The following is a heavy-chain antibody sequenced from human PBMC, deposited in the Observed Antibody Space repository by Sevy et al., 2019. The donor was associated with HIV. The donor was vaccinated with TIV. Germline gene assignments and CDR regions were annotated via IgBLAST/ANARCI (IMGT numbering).Heavy chain of an antibody. CDR1: GFTFSSYA. D-gene: IGHD3-22*01. Sequence: GGSLRLSCAASGFTFSSYAMHWVRQAPGKGLEWVAVISYDGSNKYYADSVKGRFTISRDNSKNTRYLQMNSLRAEDTAVDYSARYAYIRTMIVVVITYFDYWGQGTLVTVSS. CDR3: ARYAYIRTMIVVVITYFDY. V-gene: IGHV3-30-3*01. J-gene: IGHJ4*02. CDR2: ISYDGSNK.